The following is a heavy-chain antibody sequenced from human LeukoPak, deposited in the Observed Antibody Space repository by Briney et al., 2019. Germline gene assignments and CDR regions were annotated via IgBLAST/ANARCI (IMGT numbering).Heavy chain of an antibody. Sequence: GASVKVSCKASGYTFTSYGISWVRQAPGRGLEWMGWISAYNGNTNYAQKLQGRVTMTTDTSTSTAYMELRSLRPDDTAVYYCAYRLLWFGELLYWGQGTLVTVSS. CDR2: ISAYNGNT. D-gene: IGHD3-10*01. J-gene: IGHJ4*02. CDR3: AYRLLWFGELLY. V-gene: IGHV1-18*01. CDR1: GYTFTSYG.